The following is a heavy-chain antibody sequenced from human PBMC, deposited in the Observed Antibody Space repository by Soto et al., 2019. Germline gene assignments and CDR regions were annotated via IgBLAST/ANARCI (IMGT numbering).Heavy chain of an antibody. Sequence: GGSLRLSCAASGFTFSSYGMHWVRQAPGKGLEWVAVIWYDGSNKYYADSVKGRFTISRDNAKNSLYLQMNSLRAEDTAVYYCARVIAVAGRVFDYWGQGTLVTVSS. V-gene: IGHV3-33*01. CDR2: IWYDGSNK. CDR3: ARVIAVAGRVFDY. J-gene: IGHJ4*02. CDR1: GFTFSSYG. D-gene: IGHD6-19*01.